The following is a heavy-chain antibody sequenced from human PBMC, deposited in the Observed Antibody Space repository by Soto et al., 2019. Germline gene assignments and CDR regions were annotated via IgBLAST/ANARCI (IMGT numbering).Heavy chain of an antibody. J-gene: IGHJ2*01. CDR1: GGSVSSCDYY. Sequence: QVQLQESGPGLVKPSQTLSLTCTFSGGSVSSCDYYWSWISQAPGKGLERIGYIYYSGSTYYNPSLKRRVTISVDTSKNQFSLKLSSVTAADTAVYYCASLWWHHWHFDLWGRGTLVTVSS. CDR3: ASLWWHHWHFDL. CDR2: IYYSGST. D-gene: IGHD3-10*01. V-gene: IGHV4-30-4*01.